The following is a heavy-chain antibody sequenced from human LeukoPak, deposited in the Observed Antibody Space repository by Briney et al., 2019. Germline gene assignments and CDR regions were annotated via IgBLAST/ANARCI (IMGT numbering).Heavy chain of an antibody. CDR3: AKHWNYEFSWFDP. CDR2: IRYDGSNK. CDR1: GFTFSSYG. Sequence: GGSLRLSCAASGFTFSSYGMHWVRQAPGKGLEWVAFIRYDGSNKYYADSVKGRFTISRDNSKNTLYLQMNSLGAEDTAVYYCAKHWNYEFSWFDPWGQGTLVTVSS. J-gene: IGHJ5*02. V-gene: IGHV3-30*02. D-gene: IGHD1-7*01.